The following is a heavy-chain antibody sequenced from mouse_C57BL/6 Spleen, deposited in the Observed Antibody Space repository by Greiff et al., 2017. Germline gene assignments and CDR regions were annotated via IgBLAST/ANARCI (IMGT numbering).Heavy chain of an antibody. V-gene: IGHV5-4*01. J-gene: IGHJ3*01. Sequence: EVQVVESGGGLVKPGGSLKLSCAASGFTFSSYAMSWVRQTPEKRLEWVATISDGGSYTYYPDNVKGRFTISRDNAKNNLYLQMSHLKSEDTAMYYCARDRGSSPAWFAYWGQGTLVTVSA. CDR3: ARDRGSSPAWFAY. CDR2: ISDGGSYT. CDR1: GFTFSSYA. D-gene: IGHD1-1*01.